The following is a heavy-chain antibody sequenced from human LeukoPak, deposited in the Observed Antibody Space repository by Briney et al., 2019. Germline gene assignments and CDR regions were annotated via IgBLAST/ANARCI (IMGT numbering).Heavy chain of an antibody. Sequence: GGPLRLSCAASGFTFSSYAMHWVRQAPGKGLEWVAVISYDGSNKYYADSVKGRFTISRDNSKNTLYLQMNSLRVEDTAVYYCARGHPHGWELYLDYWGQGTLVTVSS. V-gene: IGHV3-30-3*01. CDR2: ISYDGSNK. CDR1: GFTFSSYA. CDR3: ARGHPHGWELYLDY. J-gene: IGHJ4*02. D-gene: IGHD1-26*01.